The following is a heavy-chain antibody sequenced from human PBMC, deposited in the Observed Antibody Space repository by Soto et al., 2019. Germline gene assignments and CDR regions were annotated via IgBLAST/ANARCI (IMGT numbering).Heavy chain of an antibody. Sequence: PGGSLRLSCAASGFTFSSYAMHWVRQAPGKGLEWVAVISYDGSNKYYADSVKGRFTISRDNSKNTLYLQMNSLRAEDTAVYYCARDRGGYSYGYYYYGMDVWGQGTTVTVSS. CDR3: ARDRGGYSYGYYYYGMDV. CDR1: GFTFSSYA. J-gene: IGHJ6*02. D-gene: IGHD5-18*01. V-gene: IGHV3-30-3*01. CDR2: ISYDGSNK.